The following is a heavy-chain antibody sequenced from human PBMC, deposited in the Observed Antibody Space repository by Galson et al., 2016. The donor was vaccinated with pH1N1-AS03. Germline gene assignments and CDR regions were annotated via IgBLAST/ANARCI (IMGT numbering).Heavy chain of an antibody. J-gene: IGHJ5*02. Sequence: SLRLSCAASGFTFSGYAMNWVRQAPGKGLEWVSGVSTNGRRTFHADSVKGRFIISRDNSKNTLYLQMNSLRVEDAAVYYCAKGGIYNREGLGGSWGQRTLVAVSS. D-gene: IGHD2/OR15-2a*01. CDR1: GFTFSGYA. V-gene: IGHV3-23*01. CDR3: AKGGIYNREGLGGS. CDR2: VSTNGRRT.